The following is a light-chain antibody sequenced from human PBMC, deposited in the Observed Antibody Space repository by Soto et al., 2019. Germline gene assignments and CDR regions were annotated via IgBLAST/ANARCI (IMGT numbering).Light chain of an antibody. J-gene: IGKJ1*01. CDR2: GAS. CDR3: QQYNKWPRT. CDR1: QSVNIH. Sequence: EIVMTLSPATLSVSQGETATLSCRASQSVNIHLAWYQQRPGQAPRLLIYGASARATGIPAKFSGSGSGTEFTLTISSLQSEDFAVYYCQQYNKWPRTFGQGTKVDIK. V-gene: IGKV3D-15*01.